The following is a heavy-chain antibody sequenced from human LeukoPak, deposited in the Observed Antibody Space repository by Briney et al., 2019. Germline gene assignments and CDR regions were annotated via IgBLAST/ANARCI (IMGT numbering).Heavy chain of an antibody. D-gene: IGHD2-2*01. CDR1: GGTFSSYA. J-gene: IGHJ4*02. CDR2: IIPIFGTA. CDR3: ARDSGCSSTYTCFDY. Sequence: SVKVSCKASGGTFSSYAISWVRQAPGQGLEWMGGIIPIFGTANYAQKFQGRVTITADESTSTAYMGLSSLRSEDTAVYYCARDSGCSSTYTCFDYWGQGALVTVSS. V-gene: IGHV1-69*13.